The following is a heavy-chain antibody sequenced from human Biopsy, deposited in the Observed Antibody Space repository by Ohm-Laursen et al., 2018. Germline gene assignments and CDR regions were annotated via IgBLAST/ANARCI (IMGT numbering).Heavy chain of an antibody. CDR2: ISAYNGNR. D-gene: IGHD3-22*01. CDR3: AREEDNSGYDYYGMDV. Sequence: ASVKVSCKASGYTFPSYGISWVRQAPGQGLKWMGWISAYNGNRNYAQKFQGRVTMTTDTSTSTAYVELRSLRSDDTAVYFCAREEDNSGYDYYGMDVWGQGTTVTVSS. CDR1: GYTFPSYG. J-gene: IGHJ6*02. V-gene: IGHV1-18*01.